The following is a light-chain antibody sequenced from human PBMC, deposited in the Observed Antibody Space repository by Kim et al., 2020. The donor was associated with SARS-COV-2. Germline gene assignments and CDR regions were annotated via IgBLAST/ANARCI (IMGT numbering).Light chain of an antibody. CDR3: AAWDGRLNAYV. CDR2: TNN. J-gene: IGLJ1*01. V-gene: IGLV1-44*01. CDR1: FSNIGGHN. Sequence: GQGVSISCSGSFSNIGGHNVNWYQHIPGRAPRLLIHTNNQRPSGVPDRFAGSKSDTSASLAISGLQSDDEADYYCAAWDGRLNAYVFGTGTKVTVL.